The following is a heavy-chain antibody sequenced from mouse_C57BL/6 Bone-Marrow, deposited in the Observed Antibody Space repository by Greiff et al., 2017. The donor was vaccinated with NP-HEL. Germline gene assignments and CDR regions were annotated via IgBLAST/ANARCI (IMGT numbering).Heavy chain of an antibody. CDR1: GYTFTDYY. CDR2: IYPGSGNT. V-gene: IGHV1-76*01. Sequence: QVQLQQSGAELVRPGASVKLSCKASGYTFTDYYINWVKQRPGQGLEWIARIYPGSGNTYYNEKFEGKATLTAEKSSSTAYMQLSSLTSEDSAVYYCARGTAWFAYWGQGTLVTVSA. J-gene: IGHJ3*01. D-gene: IGHD3-3*01. CDR3: ARGTAWFAY.